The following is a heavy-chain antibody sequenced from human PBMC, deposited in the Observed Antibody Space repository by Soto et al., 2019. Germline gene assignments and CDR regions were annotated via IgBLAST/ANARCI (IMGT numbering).Heavy chain of an antibody. V-gene: IGHV3-15*07. D-gene: IGHD6-6*01. CDR3: TTASRIAARPDYYYGMDV. CDR1: GFTFSNAW. J-gene: IGHJ6*02. Sequence: GGSLRLSCAASGFTFSNAWMNWVRQAPGKGLEWVGRIKSKTDGGTTDYAAPVKGRFTISRDDSKNTLYLQMNSLKTEDTAVYYCTTASRIAARPDYYYGMDVWGQGTTVTVSS. CDR2: IKSKTDGGTT.